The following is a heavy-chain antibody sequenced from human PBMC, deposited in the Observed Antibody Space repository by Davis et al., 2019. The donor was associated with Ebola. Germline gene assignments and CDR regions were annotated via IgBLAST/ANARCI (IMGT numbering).Heavy chain of an antibody. CDR3: AKDVNDYGVISGWFDP. J-gene: IGHJ5*02. D-gene: IGHD3-16*01. V-gene: IGHV3-21*04. CDR2: ISSDSDYI. Sequence: PGGSLRLSCVASGFTFTTYSMSWVRQAPGKALEWVSSISSDSDYIYYADSAKGRFTISRDNAKNSLYLQMNRLRAEDTAVYYCAKDVNDYGVISGWFDPWGQGTLVTVSS. CDR1: GFTFTTYS.